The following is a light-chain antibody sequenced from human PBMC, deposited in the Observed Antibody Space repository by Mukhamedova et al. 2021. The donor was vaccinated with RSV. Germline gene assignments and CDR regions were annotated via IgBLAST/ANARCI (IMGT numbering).Light chain of an antibody. J-gene: IGLJ2*01. V-gene: IGLV2-18*02. Sequence: TGSSSDVGNYNRVSWYQQTPDTAPRLMIYEVSNRPSGVPDRFSGSKSGNTASLTISGLQAEDEADYYCSSYTINSTLVFGGWT. CDR2: EVS. CDR3: SSYTINSTLV. CDR1: SSDVGNYNR.